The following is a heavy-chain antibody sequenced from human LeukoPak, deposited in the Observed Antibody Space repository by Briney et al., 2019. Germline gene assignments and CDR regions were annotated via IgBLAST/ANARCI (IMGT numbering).Heavy chain of an antibody. CDR1: GFTFSNAW. D-gene: IGHD3-16*01. Sequence: GGSLRLSCAGSGFTFSNAWMNWVRQVPGKGLEWVGRIKSKPNGGTTDYAAPVKGRFSISRDESKNTVYVQMNSLKTEDAAVYYCATGGYYFDYWGQGTLVTVSS. J-gene: IGHJ4*02. CDR2: IKSKPNGGTT. V-gene: IGHV3-15*01. CDR3: ATGGYYFDY.